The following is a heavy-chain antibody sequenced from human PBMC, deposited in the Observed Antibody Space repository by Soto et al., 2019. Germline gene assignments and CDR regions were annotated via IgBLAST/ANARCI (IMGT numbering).Heavy chain of an antibody. V-gene: IGHV4-39*01. J-gene: IGHJ4*02. CDR1: GGSISSSSYY. CDR2: IYYSGST. D-gene: IGHD6-6*01. CDR3: ARLGPRVSSRNYFDY. Sequence: QLQLQESGPGLVKPSETLSLTCTVSGGSISSSSYYWGWIRQPPGKGLEWIGSIYYSGSTYYNPSLKSRVTISVDTSKNQFSLKLSSVTAADTAVYYCARLGPRVSSRNYFDYWGQGTLVTVSS.